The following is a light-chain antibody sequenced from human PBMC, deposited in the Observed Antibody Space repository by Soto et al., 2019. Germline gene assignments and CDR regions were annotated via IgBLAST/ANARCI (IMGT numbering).Light chain of an antibody. J-gene: IGKJ5*01. V-gene: IGKV3-11*01. CDR3: QQRSNWPPIT. Sequence: EVILTQSPATLSLSPVESATLSCRASQHISGYLAWYQQKPGQAPRLLISDASNRATGIPARFSGSGSGTDFTLTISSLEPEDFAVYFCQQRSNWPPITFGQGTRLEIK. CDR2: DAS. CDR1: QHISGY.